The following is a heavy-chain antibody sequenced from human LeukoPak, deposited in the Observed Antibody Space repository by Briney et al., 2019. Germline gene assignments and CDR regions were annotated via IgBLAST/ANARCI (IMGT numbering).Heavy chain of an antibody. V-gene: IGHV3-11*01. Sequence: GGSLRLSCAASGFIFSDYYMTWIRQAPGKGLEWLSYIDSSGDVIYYADSVKGRITISRDNAKNSLYLQMNSLRAEDTAVYYCAKGTHSSSWHWYDPWGQGTLVTVSS. J-gene: IGHJ5*02. D-gene: IGHD6-13*01. CDR3: AKGTHSSSWHWYDP. CDR2: IDSSGDVI. CDR1: GFIFSDYY.